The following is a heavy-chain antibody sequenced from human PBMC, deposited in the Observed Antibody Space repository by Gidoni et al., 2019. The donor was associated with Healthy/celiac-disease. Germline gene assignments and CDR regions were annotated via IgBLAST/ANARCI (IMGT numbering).Heavy chain of an antibody. J-gene: IGHJ6*02. CDR2: IYPGDSDT. D-gene: IGHD6-13*01. CDR3: ARRAREAAAGRAYYYYGMDV. V-gene: IGHV5-51*01. CDR1: GYSFTSYW. Sequence: RSVVRAINHGFPLKISCQGSGYSFTSYWICWVRQMPWRGLEWMGIIYPGDSDTRYSPSFQGQVTISADKSISTAYLQWSSLKASDTAMYYCARRAREAAAGRAYYYYGMDVWGQGTTVTVSS.